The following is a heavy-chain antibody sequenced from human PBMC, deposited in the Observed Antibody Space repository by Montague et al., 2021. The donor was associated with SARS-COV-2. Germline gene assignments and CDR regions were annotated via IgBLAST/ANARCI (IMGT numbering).Heavy chain of an antibody. CDR2: N. D-gene: IGHD1-26*01. CDR3: ARTSASSDY. Sequence: NNYAVSVKSRITINQDTSKHQISLQLNSVTPEDTSVYYCARTSASSDYWGQGTLVTVSS. J-gene: IGHJ4*02. V-gene: IGHV6-1*01.